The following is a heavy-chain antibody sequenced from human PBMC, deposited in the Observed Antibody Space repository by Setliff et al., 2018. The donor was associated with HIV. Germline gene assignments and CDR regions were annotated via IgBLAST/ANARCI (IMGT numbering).Heavy chain of an antibody. CDR3: ARQPITSMITDY. Sequence: PSETLSLTCTVSGDSISSNNYYWAWIRQSPGKGLEWIGSIYYSGSTYYNPSLKSRVTISVDTSKNQFFLKLSSVTAADTAVYYCARQPITSMITDYWGQGTLVTV. V-gene: IGHV4-39*07. CDR2: IYYSGST. D-gene: IGHD3-16*01. CDR1: GDSISSNNYY. J-gene: IGHJ4*02.